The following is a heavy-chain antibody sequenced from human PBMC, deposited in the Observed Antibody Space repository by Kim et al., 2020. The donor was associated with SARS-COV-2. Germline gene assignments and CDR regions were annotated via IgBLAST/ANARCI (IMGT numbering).Heavy chain of an antibody. CDR2: IYYSGST. D-gene: IGHD2-15*01. CDR3: ARRRGTVVNDAFDI. V-gene: IGHV4-39*01. Sequence: SETLSLTCTVSGGSISSSSYYWGWIRQPPGKGLEWIGSIYYSGSTYYNPSLKSRVTISVDTSKNQFSLKLSSVTAADTAVYYCARRRGTVVNDAFDIWG. J-gene: IGHJ3*02. CDR1: GGSISSSSYY.